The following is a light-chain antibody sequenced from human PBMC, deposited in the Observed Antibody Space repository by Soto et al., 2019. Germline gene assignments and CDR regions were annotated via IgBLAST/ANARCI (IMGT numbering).Light chain of an antibody. J-gene: IGLJ2*01. CDR3: CSYASSSTLV. Sequence: QSALTQPASVSGSPGQSITISCTGTSSDVGSYNLVSWYQQHPGKAPKLMIYEVSKRPSGVSNRSSGSKSGNTASLTISGLQAEDAADYYCCSYASSSTLVFGGGTKLTVL. CDR2: EVS. V-gene: IGLV2-23*02. CDR1: SSDVGSYNL.